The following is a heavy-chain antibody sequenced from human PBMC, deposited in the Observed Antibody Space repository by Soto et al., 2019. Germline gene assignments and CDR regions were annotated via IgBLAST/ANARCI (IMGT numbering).Heavy chain of an antibody. Sequence: SLRLSCAASGFTFSSYGRHWVRQAPGKGLEWVAVIWYDGSNKYYADSVKGRFTISRDNSKNTLYLQMNSLRAEDTAVYSCARKSLVPGIEYWGQGTLVTVSS. J-gene: IGHJ4*02. CDR1: GFTFSSYG. D-gene: IGHD2-21*02. V-gene: IGHV3-33*01. CDR2: IWYDGSNK. CDR3: ARKSLVPGIEY.